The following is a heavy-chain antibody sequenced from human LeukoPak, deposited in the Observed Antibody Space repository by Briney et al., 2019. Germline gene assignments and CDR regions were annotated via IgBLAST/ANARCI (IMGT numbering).Heavy chain of an antibody. J-gene: IGHJ4*02. CDR2: ISYDGSNK. CDR3: ANARVLLIDY. D-gene: IGHD3-10*01. CDR1: GFTFSSYG. Sequence: GGSLRLSCAASGFTFSSYGMHWVRQAPGKGLEWVAVISYDGSNKYYADSVKGRFTISRDNSKNTLYLQMNSLRAEDTAVYYCANARVLLIDYWGQGTLVTVSS. V-gene: IGHV3-30*18.